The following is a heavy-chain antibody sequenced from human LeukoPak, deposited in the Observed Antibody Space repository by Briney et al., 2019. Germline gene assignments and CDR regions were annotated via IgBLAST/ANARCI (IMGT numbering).Heavy chain of an antibody. V-gene: IGHV3-53*01. CDR1: GFTVRNNY. D-gene: IGHD6-6*01. Sequence: GGSLRLSCAASGFTVRNNYMSWVRQAPGRGLEWVSLIHRGGTTYHADSVKGRFTISRDNSKNTVYFQMNSLRAEDTAVYYCAKVDGGQSIWGQGTLVTVSS. J-gene: IGHJ4*02. CDR2: IHRGGTT. CDR3: AKVDGGQSI.